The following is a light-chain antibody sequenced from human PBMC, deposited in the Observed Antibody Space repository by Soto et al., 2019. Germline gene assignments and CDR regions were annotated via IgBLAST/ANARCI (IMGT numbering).Light chain of an antibody. CDR1: SSNIGSNY. V-gene: IGLV1-47*01. Sequence: QSVLTQPPSASGTPGQRVTISCSGSSSNIGSNYVYWYQQLPGTAPKLLIYRNNQRPSGVPDRFSGSKSGTSASLAISGLRYADEADYYCAAWDDGLSGVFGGGTKLTVL. J-gene: IGLJ3*02. CDR3: AAWDDGLSGV. CDR2: RNN.